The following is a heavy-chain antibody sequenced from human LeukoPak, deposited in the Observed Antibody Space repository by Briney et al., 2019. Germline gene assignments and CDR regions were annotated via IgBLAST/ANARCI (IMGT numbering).Heavy chain of an antibody. CDR3: ARETVISSDAFDI. V-gene: IGHV4-38-2*02. J-gene: IGHJ3*02. D-gene: IGHD1-14*01. Sequence: PXXTLSLTCPVSGYSISSGYYWGWSRQPPGKGLEWIVSIYHSGSTYYNPSLKSRVTISVDTSKNQFSLKLSSVTAADTAVYYCARETVISSDAFDIWGQGTMVTVSS. CDR1: GYSISSGYY. CDR2: IYHSGST.